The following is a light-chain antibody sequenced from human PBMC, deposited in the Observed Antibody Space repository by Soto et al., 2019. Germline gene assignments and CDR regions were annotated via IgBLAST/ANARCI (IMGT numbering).Light chain of an antibody. J-gene: IGKJ1*01. CDR2: VAS. V-gene: IGKV1-39*01. Sequence: DIQMTQSPSSLSASVGDRVTITCRASQSINTYLNWYQQKPGKAPHLLIYVASSLQSVVPSRFSGSGSGTAFTLTISSLQPEDFANYCCQQSYSTPWTFGQGTKVEFK. CDR1: QSINTY. CDR3: QQSYSTPWT.